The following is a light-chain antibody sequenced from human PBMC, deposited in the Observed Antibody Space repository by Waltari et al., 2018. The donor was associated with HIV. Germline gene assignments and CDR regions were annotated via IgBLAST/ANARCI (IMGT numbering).Light chain of an antibody. J-gene: IGKJ5*01. V-gene: IGKV1-5*03. CDR3: QQYHSYSLT. CDR2: KTS. CDR1: QSISTW. Sequence: DIQMTQSPSTLSASVGDRVTITCRSSQSISTWLAWYQQQPGRAPKLLIYKTSSLHSGVTSRFSGSGSGTEFSLTISSLQPDDFTTYYCQQYHSYSLTFGQGTRLEMK.